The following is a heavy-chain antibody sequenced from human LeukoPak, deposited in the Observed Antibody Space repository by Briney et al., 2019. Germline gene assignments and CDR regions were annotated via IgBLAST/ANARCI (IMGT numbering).Heavy chain of an antibody. Sequence: SETLSLTCTVSGGSINSNNYYWAWIRQPPGKGLEWIGSTYYSGSTYYNPSLKSRVTASVDTSKSQFSLKLSSVSAADTAVYYCARQSYDISTGYLYYFDYWGQGTLVTVSS. CDR3: ARQSYDISTGYLYYFDY. D-gene: IGHD3-9*01. V-gene: IGHV4-39*01. CDR1: GGSINSNNYY. CDR2: TYYSGST. J-gene: IGHJ4*02.